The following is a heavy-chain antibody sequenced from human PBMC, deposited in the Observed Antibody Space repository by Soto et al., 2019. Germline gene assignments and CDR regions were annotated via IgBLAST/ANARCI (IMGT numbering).Heavy chain of an antibody. CDR2: VYYSGST. CDR3: ARGDYADSSGLYFDY. J-gene: IGHJ4*02. CDR1: GGSISSHY. D-gene: IGHD3-22*01. Sequence: QVQLQESGPGLVKPSATLSLICTVSGGSISSHYWSWIRQPPGKGLAWIGYVYYSGSTNYNTSLKSRVTISVDTSKNQFSLKLSSVTAADTAVYHCARGDYADSSGLYFDYWCQGTLVTVSS. V-gene: IGHV4-59*11.